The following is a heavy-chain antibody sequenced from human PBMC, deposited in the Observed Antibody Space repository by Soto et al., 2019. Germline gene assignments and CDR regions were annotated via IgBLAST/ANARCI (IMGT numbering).Heavy chain of an antibody. J-gene: IGHJ5*02. CDR1: GFPFSSYA. V-gene: IGHV3-23*01. CDR3: AKNQYYYGSGSYLKYNWFDP. Sequence: PGGSLRLSCAASGFPFSSYAMSWVRQAPGKGLEWVSAISGSGGSTYYADSVKGRFTISRDNSKNTLYLQMNSLRAEDTAVYYCAKNQYYYGSGSYLKYNWFDPWGQGTLVTVSS. CDR2: ISGSGGST. D-gene: IGHD3-10*01.